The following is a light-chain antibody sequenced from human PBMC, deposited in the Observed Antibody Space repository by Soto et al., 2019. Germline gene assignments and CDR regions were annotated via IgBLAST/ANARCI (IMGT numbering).Light chain of an antibody. V-gene: IGKV1-39*01. CDR1: QSISTY. CDR2: AAS. J-gene: IGKJ1*01. Sequence: DIQMTQSPSSLSASVGDRVTITCRAGQSISTYLNWYQQKSGNAPKLLISAASSLQSGVQSRFSGSESGTDFTLTTSSLQPEDFATYYCQQSFSPLGWTFGHGTKVEIK. CDR3: QQSFSPLGWT.